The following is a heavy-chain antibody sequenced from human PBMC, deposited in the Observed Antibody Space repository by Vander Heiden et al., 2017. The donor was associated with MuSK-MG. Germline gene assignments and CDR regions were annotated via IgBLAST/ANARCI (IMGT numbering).Heavy chain of an antibody. CDR2: INTDGLTT. V-gene: IGHV3-74*01. CDR3: ARQFIVTAVAQGF. CDR1: GISFGSYW. Sequence: EVQPVESGGGLVPPGGSLRLSSVVSGISFGSYWMHWVRQVPGKGLVWVSRINTDGLTTNYADSVKGRFTISRDNAKNTLYLQMNSMRAEDTAVYYCARQFIVTAVAQGFWGQGTLVTVSS. J-gene: IGHJ1*01. D-gene: IGHD2-21*02.